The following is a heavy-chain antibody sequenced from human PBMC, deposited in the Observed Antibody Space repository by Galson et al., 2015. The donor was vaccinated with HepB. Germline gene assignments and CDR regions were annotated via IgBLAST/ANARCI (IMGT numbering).Heavy chain of an antibody. CDR2: INAGNGNT. CDR3: ARDGRGTTVKDYYYYMDV. V-gene: IGHV1-3*01. Sequence: SVKVSCKASGYTFTSYAMHWVRQAPGQRLEWMGWINAGNGNTKYSQKFQGRVTITRDTSASTAYMELSSLRSEDTAVYYCARDGRGTTVKDYYYYMDVWGKGTTVTVSS. J-gene: IGHJ6*03. D-gene: IGHD4-11*01. CDR1: GYTFTSYA.